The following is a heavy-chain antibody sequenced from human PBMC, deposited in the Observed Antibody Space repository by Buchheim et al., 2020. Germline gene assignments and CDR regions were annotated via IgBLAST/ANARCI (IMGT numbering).Heavy chain of an antibody. V-gene: IGHV3-7*01. CDR2: IKQDGSEK. Sequence: EVQLVESGGGLVQPGGSLRLSCAASGFTFSSYWMSWVRQAPGKGLEWVANIKQDGSEKYYVDSVKGRFTISRDNAKNSLYSPMNSLRAEDTAVYYCARGYSSSWYLPTAYHWFDPWGQGTL. CDR1: GFTFSSYW. D-gene: IGHD6-13*01. J-gene: IGHJ5*02. CDR3: ARGYSSSWYLPTAYHWFDP.